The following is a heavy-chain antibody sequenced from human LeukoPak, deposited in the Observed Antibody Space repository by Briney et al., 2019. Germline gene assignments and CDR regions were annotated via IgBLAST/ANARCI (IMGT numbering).Heavy chain of an antibody. V-gene: IGHV4-59*08. CDR3: ARRNTRHFDY. CDR2: IYYSGST. D-gene: IGHD1/OR15-1a*01. J-gene: IGHJ4*02. Sequence: PSETLSLTCTVSGGSISSYYWSGIRQPPGKGLEWIGYIYYSGSTNYNPSLKSRATISVDTSKNQFSLKLSSVTAADTAVYYCARRNTRHFDYWGQGTLVTVSS. CDR1: GGSISSYY.